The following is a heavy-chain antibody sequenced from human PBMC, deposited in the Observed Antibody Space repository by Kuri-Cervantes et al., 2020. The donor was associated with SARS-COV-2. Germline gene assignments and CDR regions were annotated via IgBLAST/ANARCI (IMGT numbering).Heavy chain of an antibody. CDR2: INHSGST. V-gene: IGHV4-38-2*02. Sequence: SETLSLTCTVSGYSISSGYYWGWIRQPPGKGLEWIGEINHSGSTNYNPSLKSRVTIPVDTSKNQFSLKLSSVTAADTAVYYCARPGGFLDVWGKGTTVTVSS. J-gene: IGHJ6*04. CDR1: GYSISSGYY. D-gene: IGHD2/OR15-2a*01. CDR3: ARPGGFLDV.